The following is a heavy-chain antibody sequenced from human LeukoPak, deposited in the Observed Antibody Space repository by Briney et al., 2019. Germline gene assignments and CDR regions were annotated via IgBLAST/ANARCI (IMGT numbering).Heavy chain of an antibody. Sequence: GGSLGLSCAASGFTFSTYGMHWVRQAPGKGLEWVTVIWHDGSHKDYADSVKGRFTISRDNSKNTLYLQMNDLRAEDTAVYFCVRGWGSNVYASAFDVWGQGTMVTVSS. J-gene: IGHJ3*01. CDR2: IWHDGSHK. V-gene: IGHV3-33*01. CDR3: VRGWGSNVYASAFDV. D-gene: IGHD3-16*01. CDR1: GFTFSTYG.